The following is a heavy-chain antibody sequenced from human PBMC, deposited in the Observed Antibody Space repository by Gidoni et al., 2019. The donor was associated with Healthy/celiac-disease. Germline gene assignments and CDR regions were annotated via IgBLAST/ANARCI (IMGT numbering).Heavy chain of an antibody. J-gene: IGHJ4*02. D-gene: IGHD6-19*01. CDR3: ARGAVAGFLYLDY. CDR1: GFTFSSYS. CDR2: ISSSSSTI. V-gene: IGHV3-48*02. Sequence: EVQLVESGGGLVQPGGSLRLSCAASGFTFSSYSMNWVRQAPGKGLELVSYISSSSSTIYYADSVKGRFTISRDNAKNSLYLQMNSLRDEDTAVYYCARGAVAGFLYLDYWGQGTLVTVSS.